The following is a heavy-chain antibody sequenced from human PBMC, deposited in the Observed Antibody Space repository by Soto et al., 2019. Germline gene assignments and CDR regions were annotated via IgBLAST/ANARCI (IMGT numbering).Heavy chain of an antibody. V-gene: IGHV1-18*01. Sequence: VQLVQSGAEVKQPGASVKVSCKASGYTFTSYGISWVRQAPGQGLEWMGWISAYNGNTNYAQKLQGRVTMTTDTSTRTAYRELRSLRSDNTAAYYCARTPSYSSSSFSRWFDPWGQGTLVTVSS. CDR3: ARTPSYSSSSFSRWFDP. J-gene: IGHJ5*02. CDR1: GYTFTSYG. CDR2: ISAYNGNT. D-gene: IGHD6-6*01.